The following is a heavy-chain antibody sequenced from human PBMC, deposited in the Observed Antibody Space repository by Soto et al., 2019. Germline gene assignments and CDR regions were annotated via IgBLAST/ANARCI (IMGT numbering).Heavy chain of an antibody. CDR2: ISHSGST. J-gene: IGHJ4*02. CDR1: GVSISSAAYY. V-gene: IGHV4-31*03. D-gene: IGHD5-18*01. Sequence: SETLSLTCTVSGVSISSAAYYWSWIRQHPGKGLEWIGYISHSGSTYYNPSLKSRVIISVDTSKNQFSLSLTSVTAADTAVYYCAREYTYGSNFFDCWGQGALVNVSS. CDR3: AREYTYGSNFFDC.